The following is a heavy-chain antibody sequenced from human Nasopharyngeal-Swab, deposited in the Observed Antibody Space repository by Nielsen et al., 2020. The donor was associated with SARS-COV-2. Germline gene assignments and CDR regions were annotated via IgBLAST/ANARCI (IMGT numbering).Heavy chain of an antibody. CDR3: ARGAIVVVVAATHFDY. D-gene: IGHD2-15*01. Sequence: ASVKVSCKASGYTFTGYYMHWVRQAPGQGLEWMGIINPSGGSTSYAQKFQGRVTMTRDTSTSTVYMELSSLRSEDTAVYYCARGAIVVVVAATHFDYWGQGTLVTVSS. CDR1: GYTFTGYY. CDR2: INPSGGST. V-gene: IGHV1-46*01. J-gene: IGHJ4*02.